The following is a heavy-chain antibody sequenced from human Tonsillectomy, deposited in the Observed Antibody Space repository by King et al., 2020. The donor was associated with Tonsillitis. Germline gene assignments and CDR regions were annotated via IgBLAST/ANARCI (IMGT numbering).Heavy chain of an antibody. CDR3: AGVDGHAYPYNWFDP. CDR1: GGSFNEFF. V-gene: IGHV4-34*01. D-gene: IGHD3-16*01. CDR2: INHSGTT. Sequence: VQLQQWGAGLLKPSETLSLTCAVNGGSFNEFFWSWVRQPPGKGLEWIGEINHSGTTDYNPSLESRVSMSVDTSKNQISLKLRSVTAADTAIYYCAGVDGHAYPYNWFDPWGQGILVTVSS. J-gene: IGHJ5*02.